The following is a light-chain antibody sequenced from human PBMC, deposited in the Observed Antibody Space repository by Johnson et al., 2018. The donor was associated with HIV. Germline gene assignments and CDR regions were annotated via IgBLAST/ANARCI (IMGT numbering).Light chain of an antibody. CDR3: GTWDSGLGAVYV. CDR2: DNN. CDR1: SSDMGNYA. Sequence: QSVLTQPPSVSAAPGQKVTISCSGSSSDMGNYAVSWYQQLPGTAPKLLIYDNNKRPSGITDRFSGSKSGTSATLGITGLQTGDEADYYCGTWDSGLGAVYVFGPGTKVTVL. V-gene: IGLV1-51*01. J-gene: IGLJ1*01.